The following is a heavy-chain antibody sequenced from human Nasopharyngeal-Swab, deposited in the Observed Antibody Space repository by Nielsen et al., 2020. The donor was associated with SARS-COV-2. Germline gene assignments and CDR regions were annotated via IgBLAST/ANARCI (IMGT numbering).Heavy chain of an antibody. V-gene: IGHV3-13*01. CDR2: IGTAGDT. CDR1: GFTFSSYD. D-gene: IGHD6-13*01. Sequence: ESLKISCAASGFTFSSYDMHWVRQATGKGLEWVSAIGTAGDTYYPGSVKGRFTISRENAKNSLYLQMNSLRAGDTAVYYCARGLLGSSWYVYWGQGTLVIVSS. J-gene: IGHJ4*02. CDR3: ARGLLGSSWYVY.